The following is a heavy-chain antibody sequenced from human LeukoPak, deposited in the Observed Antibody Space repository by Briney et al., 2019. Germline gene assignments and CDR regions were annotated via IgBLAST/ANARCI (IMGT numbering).Heavy chain of an antibody. CDR1: GLTFRSFW. Sequence: GGSLRLSCAVSGLTFRSFWMSWVRQAPGKGLEWVANINQNGSEKYFVDSVKGRFTISRDNSKNSLHLQMNTLRAEDTALYYCARERDGRFFDYWGQGTLVTVSS. D-gene: IGHD5-24*01. V-gene: IGHV3-7*01. J-gene: IGHJ4*02. CDR2: INQNGSEK. CDR3: ARERDGRFFDY.